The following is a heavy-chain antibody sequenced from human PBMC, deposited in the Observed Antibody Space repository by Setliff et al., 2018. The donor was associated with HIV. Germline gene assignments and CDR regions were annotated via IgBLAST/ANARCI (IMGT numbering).Heavy chain of an antibody. D-gene: IGHD1-26*01. CDR1: GGTFSSYA. CDR3: ARAYRPRALDI. Sequence: SVKVSCKASGGTFSSYAISWVRQAPGQGLEWMGGIIPIVGQTNYAQKFQGRFTITADTSTNTAFMELTSLTSEDTAFYYCARAYRPRALDIWGQGTMVTVSS. CDR2: IIPIVGQT. V-gene: IGHV1-69*10. J-gene: IGHJ3*02.